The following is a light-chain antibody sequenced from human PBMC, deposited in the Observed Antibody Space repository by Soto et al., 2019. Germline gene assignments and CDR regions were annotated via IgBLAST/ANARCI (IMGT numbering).Light chain of an antibody. CDR1: QGIGSY. Sequence: DLQLTQSPSFLSASVGDRVTITCRASQGIGSYLAWYQQRPGKAPTLLIYAAFTWQSGVPSRFSGSGSGTEFTLTISSLQPEDFATFYCQQLNSYPRTFGQGTKLEI. V-gene: IGKV1-9*01. CDR2: AAF. J-gene: IGKJ2*01. CDR3: QQLNSYPRT.